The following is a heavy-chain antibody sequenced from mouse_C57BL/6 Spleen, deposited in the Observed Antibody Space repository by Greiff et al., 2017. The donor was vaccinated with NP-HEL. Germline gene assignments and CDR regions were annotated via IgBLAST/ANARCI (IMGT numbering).Heavy chain of an antibody. V-gene: IGHV1-72*01. CDR2: IDPNSGGT. CDR3: ARDLAYYYGSSSFDY. J-gene: IGHJ2*01. Sequence: QVHVKQPGAELVKPGASVKLSCKASGYTFTSYWMHWVKQRPGRGLEWIGRIDPNSGGTKYNEKFKSKATLTVDKLSSTAYMQLSSLTSEDSAVYYGARDLAYYYGSSSFDYWGQGTTLTVSS. CDR1: GYTFTSYW. D-gene: IGHD1-1*01.